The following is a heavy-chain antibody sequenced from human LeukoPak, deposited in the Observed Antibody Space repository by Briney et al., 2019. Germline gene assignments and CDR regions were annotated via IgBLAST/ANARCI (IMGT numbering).Heavy chain of an antibody. CDR2: IYWDDDE. Sequence: RKSGPTLVNPTQTLTLTCTFSGFSLSTSGVGVGWIRQPPGKALEWLAVIYWDDDERYSPSLKSRLTITKDTPKNQVILTMTNMDPVDTATYYCAHSCGGGNSAYFDYWGQGTLVTVSS. D-gene: IGHD4-23*01. V-gene: IGHV2-5*02. CDR3: AHSCGGGNSAYFDY. J-gene: IGHJ4*02. CDR1: GFSLSTSGVG.